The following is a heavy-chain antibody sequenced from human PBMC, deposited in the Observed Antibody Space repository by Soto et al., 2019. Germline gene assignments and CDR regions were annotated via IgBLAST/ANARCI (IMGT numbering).Heavy chain of an antibody. J-gene: IGHJ4*02. CDR1: GFTFSTFS. V-gene: IGHV3-48*02. CDR3: ARELVSSNWPYYFDY. D-gene: IGHD6-13*01. CDR2: ISSSSSRI. Sequence: EVQLVESGGGLVQPGGPLRLSCEAFGFTFSTFSINWVGKAPGKGLEGVSYISSSSSRIYYADSVKGRFTISRDNAKNSLYLQMNSLRDEDTAVYYCARELVSSNWPYYFDYWGQGTLVTVSS.